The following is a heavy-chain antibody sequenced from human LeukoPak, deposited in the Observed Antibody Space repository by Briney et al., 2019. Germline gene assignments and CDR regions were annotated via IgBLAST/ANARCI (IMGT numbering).Heavy chain of an antibody. Sequence: SETLSLTCAVYGGSFIPYYWSWIRQPPGKGLEWIGEINHSGSTNYNPSLRSRVTISVDTSKNQFSLKLSSATAADTAVYYCARDRRVGAEGIDPWGQGTLVTVSS. V-gene: IGHV4-34*01. D-gene: IGHD1-26*01. CDR2: INHSGST. CDR1: GGSFIPYY. J-gene: IGHJ5*02. CDR3: ARDRRVGAEGIDP.